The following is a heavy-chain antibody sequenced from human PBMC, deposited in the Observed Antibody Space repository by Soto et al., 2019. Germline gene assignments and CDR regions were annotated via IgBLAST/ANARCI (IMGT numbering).Heavy chain of an antibody. CDR1: GGSLSSYY. V-gene: IGHV4-59*01. Sequence: SETLSLTCVVSGGSLSSYYWSWIRQPPGKGLEWIGYIYYSGSTNYNPSLKSRVTISVDTSKNQFSLKLSSVTAADTAVYYCARVLRDYYDSSGYVYFDYWGQGTLVTVSS. J-gene: IGHJ4*02. D-gene: IGHD3-22*01. CDR2: IYYSGST. CDR3: ARVLRDYYDSSGYVYFDY.